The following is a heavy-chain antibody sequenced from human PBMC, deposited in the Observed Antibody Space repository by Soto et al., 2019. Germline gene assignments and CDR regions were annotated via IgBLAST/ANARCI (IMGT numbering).Heavy chain of an antibody. V-gene: IGHV1-46*01. Sequence: GASEKVSCKASGYTFTSYYMHWVRQAPGQGLEWMGIINPSGGSTSYAQKFQGRVTMTRDTSTSTVYMELSSLRSEDTAVYYCARDVSLIVVVITGGMDVWGQGTTVTVSS. J-gene: IGHJ6*02. CDR1: GYTFTSYY. CDR3: ARDVSLIVVVITGGMDV. D-gene: IGHD3-22*01. CDR2: INPSGGST.